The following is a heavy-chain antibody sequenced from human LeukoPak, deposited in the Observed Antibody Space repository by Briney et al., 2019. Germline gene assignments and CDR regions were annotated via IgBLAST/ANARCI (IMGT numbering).Heavy chain of an antibody. CDR2: FNPTSGVT. V-gene: IGHV1-2*02. CDR1: GYTFSGYY. D-gene: IGHD3-22*01. CDR3: ARGRAGSDYYYLDF. Sequence: EASVKVSCKTSGYTFSGYYMHWVRRAPGQGLESMGRFNPTSGVTNYPQRFQGRVTMTWDTSISTAYMELSRLRSDDTAVYYCARGRAGSDYYYLDFWGQGTLVTVSS. J-gene: IGHJ4*02.